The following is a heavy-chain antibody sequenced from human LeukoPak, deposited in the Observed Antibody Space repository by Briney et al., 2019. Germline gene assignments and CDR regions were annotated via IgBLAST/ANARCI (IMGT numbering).Heavy chain of an antibody. CDR2: ISSSSSTI. V-gene: IGHV3-48*01. J-gene: IGHJ3*02. Sequence: GGSLRLSCAASGFTFSSYSMNWVRQAPGKGLEWVSYISSSSSTIYYADSVKGRFTISRDNAKNSLYLQMDSLRAEDTAVYYCASKTLIVATSDAFDIWGQGTMVTVSS. CDR1: GFTFSSYS. CDR3: ASKTLIVATSDAFDI. D-gene: IGHD2-15*01.